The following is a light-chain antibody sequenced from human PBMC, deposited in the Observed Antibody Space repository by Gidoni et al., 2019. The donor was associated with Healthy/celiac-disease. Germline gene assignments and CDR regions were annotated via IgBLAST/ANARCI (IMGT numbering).Light chain of an antibody. V-gene: IGKV3-20*01. CDR2: GAS. CDR1: QSVSSSY. Sequence: EMVLTQSPGTLSLSPGVRATLSCRASQSVSSSYLAWYQQKPGQAPRLLIYGASSRATGVPDRFSGSGSGTDFTLTISRLEPEDFAVYYCQQYGSSSWTFGQGTKVEIK. CDR3: QQYGSSSWT. J-gene: IGKJ1*01.